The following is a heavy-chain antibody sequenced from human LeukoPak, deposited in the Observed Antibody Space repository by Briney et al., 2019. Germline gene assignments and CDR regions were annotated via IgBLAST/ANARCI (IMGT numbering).Heavy chain of an antibody. CDR2: ISAYNGNT. J-gene: IGHJ4*02. CDR1: GYTFTSYG. CDR3: ARDQGRKTGTGD. V-gene: IGHV1-18*01. D-gene: IGHD1-1*01. Sequence: PSVTVSCKASGYTFTSYGVSWVRQAPGQGLEWMGWISAYNGNTNYAQKLQGRVTMTTDTSTSTAYMELRSLRSDDTAVYYCARDQGRKTGTGDWGQGTLVTVSS.